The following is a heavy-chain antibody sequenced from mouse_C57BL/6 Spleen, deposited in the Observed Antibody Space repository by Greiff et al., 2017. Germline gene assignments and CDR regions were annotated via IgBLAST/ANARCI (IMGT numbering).Heavy chain of an antibody. Sequence: QVQLQQPGAELVRPGTSVKLSCKASGYTFTSYWMHWVKQRPGQGLEWIGVIDPSDSYTNYNQKFKGKATLTVDKSSSPAYMQLSSLTSEDSAVYYCARWGTVDYDYGGDYWGQGTAVTAAS. V-gene: IGHV1-59*01. J-gene: IGHJ4*01. CDR2: IDPSDSYT. CDR1: GYTFTSYW. D-gene: IGHD2-4*01. CDR3: ARWGTVDYDYGGDY.